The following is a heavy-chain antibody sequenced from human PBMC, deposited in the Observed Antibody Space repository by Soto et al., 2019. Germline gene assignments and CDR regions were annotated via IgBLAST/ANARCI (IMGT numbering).Heavy chain of an antibody. CDR2: IYYSGST. CDR3: ARAPRYYYYGLDV. V-gene: IGHV4-61*01. Sequence: QVQLQESGPGLVKPSETLSLTCTVSGGSVSSGSYYWSWIRQPPGKGLEWIGYIYYSGSTNYNPYLKSRVTISVDTSKTQCSLKLSSVTAADTAVYYCARAPRYYYYGLDVWGKVTTVTVSS. CDR1: GGSVSSGSYY. J-gene: IGHJ6*04.